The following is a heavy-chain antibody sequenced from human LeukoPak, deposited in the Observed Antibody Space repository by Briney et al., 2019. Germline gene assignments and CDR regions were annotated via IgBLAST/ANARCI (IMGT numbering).Heavy chain of an antibody. CDR3: ARGLTLDAFDI. J-gene: IGHJ3*02. V-gene: IGHV4-34*01. CDR1: GGSFSGYY. Sequence: TSETLSLTCAVYGGSFSGYYWSWIRQPPGKGLEWIGEINHSGSTNYNPSLKSRVTISVDTSKNQFSLKLSSVTAADTAVYYCARGLTLDAFDIWGQGTMVTVSS. CDR2: INHSGST.